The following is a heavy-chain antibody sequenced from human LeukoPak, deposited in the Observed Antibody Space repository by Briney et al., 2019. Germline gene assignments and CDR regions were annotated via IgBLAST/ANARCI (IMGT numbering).Heavy chain of an antibody. CDR2: ISYDGGNK. V-gene: IGHV3-30-3*01. CDR3: ARGYGGNGGD. Sequence: PGGSLRLSCAASGFTLSSYVMHWVRQAPGKGLEWVGFISYDGGNKYHADSVKGRFTISRDNSKNTLYLQMNSLRVEDTAVYYCARGYGGNGGDWGQGTLVTVSS. D-gene: IGHD4-23*01. CDR1: GFTLSSYV. J-gene: IGHJ4*02.